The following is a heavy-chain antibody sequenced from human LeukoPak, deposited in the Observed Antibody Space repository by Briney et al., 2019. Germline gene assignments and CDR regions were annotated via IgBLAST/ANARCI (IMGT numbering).Heavy chain of an antibody. D-gene: IGHD3-22*01. Sequence: SETLSPTCTVSGGSISSYYWSWIRQPPGKGLEWIGEINHSGSTNYNPSLKSRVTISVDTSKNQFSLKLSSVTAADTAVYYCARGFRLPRITMIVVASYYFDYWGQGTLVTVSS. CDR1: GGSISSYY. CDR3: ARGFRLPRITMIVVASYYFDY. V-gene: IGHV4-34*01. CDR2: INHSGST. J-gene: IGHJ4*02.